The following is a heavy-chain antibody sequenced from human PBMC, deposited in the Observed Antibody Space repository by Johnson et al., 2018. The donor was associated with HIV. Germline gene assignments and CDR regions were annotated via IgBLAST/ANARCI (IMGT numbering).Heavy chain of an antibody. CDR3: ARAGGTGTSYGAFDM. J-gene: IGHJ3*02. CDR1: GFTFSDYY. V-gene: IGHV3-11*01. D-gene: IGHD1-7*01. CDR2: ISSSGNTI. Sequence: QVQLVESGGGLVQPGGSLRLSCAASGFTFSDYYMSWIRQTPGKGLEWVAYISSSGNTIYYADSVKGRFTISRDNAKNSLYLQMNSLRAEDTALYYCARAGGTGTSYGAFDMWGQGTMVTVSS.